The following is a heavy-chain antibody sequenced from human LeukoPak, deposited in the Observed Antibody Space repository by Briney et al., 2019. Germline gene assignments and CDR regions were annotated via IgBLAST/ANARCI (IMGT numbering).Heavy chain of an antibody. CDR2: IYYSGST. V-gene: IGHV4-31*03. CDR3: VRYSYYYASGSQFDY. D-gene: IGHD3-10*01. CDR1: GGSISSGGYY. Sequence: SETLSLTRTVSGGSISSGGYYWSWIRQHPGKGLEWIGYIYYSGSTYYNPSLKSRVTISVDTSKNQFSLKLSSVTAADTAVYYCVRYSYYYASGSQFDYWGQGTLVTVSS. J-gene: IGHJ4*02.